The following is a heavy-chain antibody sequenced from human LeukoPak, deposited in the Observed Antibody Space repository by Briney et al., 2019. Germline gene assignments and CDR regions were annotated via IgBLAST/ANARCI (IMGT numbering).Heavy chain of an antibody. CDR3: ARDEGGSVTPFDY. Sequence: INPSGCRTSYAQKFQGRVTMNRDTSTSTVYMELSSLRSEDTAVYYCARDEGGSVTPFDYWGQGTLVTVSS. D-gene: IGHD4-11*01. J-gene: IGHJ4*02. V-gene: IGHV1-46*03. CDR2: INPSGCRT.